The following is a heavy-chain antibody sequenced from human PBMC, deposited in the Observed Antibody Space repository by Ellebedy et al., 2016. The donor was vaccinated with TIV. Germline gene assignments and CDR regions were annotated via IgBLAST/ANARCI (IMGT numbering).Heavy chain of an antibody. D-gene: IGHD6-19*01. V-gene: IGHV3-7*03. Sequence: PGGSLRLSCAASGLSFSDFWIQWIRQAPGKGLEWVANIKQDGIAKNYLDSVKGRFTIPRYNAKNLLYLQVNSLRVEDPAVYYCVGGSGWIIDHWGQGILVTVSS. CDR1: GLSFSDFW. CDR2: IKQDGIAK. CDR3: VGGSGWIIDH. J-gene: IGHJ4*02.